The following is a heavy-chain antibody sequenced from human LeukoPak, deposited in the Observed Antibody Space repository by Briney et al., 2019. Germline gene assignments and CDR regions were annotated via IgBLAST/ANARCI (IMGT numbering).Heavy chain of an antibody. D-gene: IGHD3-10*01. V-gene: IGHV3-66*01. CDR1: GFPFGNEA. Sequence: PGGSLRLSCAASGFPFGNEAMGWVRQAPGRGLEWVSVIYTGGSTYYSDSVKGRFTISRDISKNTLYLQMNNLRAEDTAVYYCARVNRYYGSGTYYHDAFDVWGRGTMVTVSS. CDR2: IYTGGST. J-gene: IGHJ3*01. CDR3: ARVNRYYGSGTYYHDAFDV.